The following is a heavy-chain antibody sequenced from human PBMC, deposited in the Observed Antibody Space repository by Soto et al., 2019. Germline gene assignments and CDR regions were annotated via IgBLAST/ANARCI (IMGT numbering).Heavy chain of an antibody. V-gene: IGHV1-69*12. CDR1: GGTFSRHA. J-gene: IGHJ3*02. CDR3: AGAPLNADGDHDALDI. CDR2: IIPIVDAT. Sequence: QVQLVQSGTEVKKPGSSVKVSCKASGGTFSRHAVSWVRQAPGQGLEWMGAIIPIVDATNDAQKFQDRVTITADESASTVFMELRRLRSEDTAIYFCAGAPLNADGDHDALDIWGQGTMVIVSS. D-gene: IGHD4-17*01.